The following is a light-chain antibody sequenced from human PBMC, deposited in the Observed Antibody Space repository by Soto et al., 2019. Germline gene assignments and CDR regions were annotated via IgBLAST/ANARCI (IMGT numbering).Light chain of an antibody. V-gene: IGKV3-20*01. J-gene: IGKJ5*01. CDR2: GAS. Sequence: EIVLTQSPGTLSLSPGARAPLSCRASQTVSSYLAWYQQKPGQAPRLLIYGASNRATGIPDRFSGSGSGTDFTLTISRLEPEDFAVYYCQQYGSSPITFGQGTRLEIK. CDR3: QQYGSSPIT. CDR1: QTVSSY.